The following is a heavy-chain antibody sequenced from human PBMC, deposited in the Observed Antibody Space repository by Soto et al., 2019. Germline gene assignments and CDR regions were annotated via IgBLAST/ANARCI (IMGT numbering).Heavy chain of an antibody. J-gene: IGHJ4*02. CDR1: GLSLSTRGVG. D-gene: IGHD2-21*01. V-gene: IGHV2-5*02. CDR2: IYWDDDE. CDR3: AHTSFSLHSSAYSYDY. Sequence: QITLKESGPTVVKPTETLTLTCTFSGLSLSTRGVGVGWIRQPPGKALEWLAIIYWDDDERYSPSLKSRLTITKDTSKDQVVLTMTDMHPVDTATYYCAHTSFSLHSSAYSYDYWGQGTLVTVS.